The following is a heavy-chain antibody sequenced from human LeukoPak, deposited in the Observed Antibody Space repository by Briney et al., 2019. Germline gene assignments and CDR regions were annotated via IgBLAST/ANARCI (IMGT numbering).Heavy chain of an antibody. CDR2: IYSGGST. CDR1: GFTVSSNY. CDR3: ARGNTREKRYYYMDV. D-gene: IGHD1-1*01. J-gene: IGHJ6*03. V-gene: IGHV3-53*01. Sequence: GGSLRLSCAASGFTVSSNYMSWVRQAPGKGLEWVSVIYSGGSTYYADSVKGRFTISRDNSKNTLYLQMNSLRAEDTAVYYCARGNTREKRYYYMDVWGKGTTVTVSS.